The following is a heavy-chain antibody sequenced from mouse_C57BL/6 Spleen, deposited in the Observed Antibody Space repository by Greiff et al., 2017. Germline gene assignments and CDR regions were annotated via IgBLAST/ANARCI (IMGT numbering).Heavy chain of an antibody. D-gene: IGHD1-1*01. V-gene: IGHV5-17*01. CDR2: ISSGSSTI. J-gene: IGHJ2*01. CDR3: AREATVHYFDY. Sequence: EVQLQQSGGGLVKPGGSLKLSCAASGFTFSDYGMHWVRQAPEKGLEWVAYISSGSSTIYYADTVKGRFTISRDNAKNTLFLQMTSLRSEDTAMYYCAREATVHYFDYWGQGTTLTVSS. CDR1: GFTFSDYG.